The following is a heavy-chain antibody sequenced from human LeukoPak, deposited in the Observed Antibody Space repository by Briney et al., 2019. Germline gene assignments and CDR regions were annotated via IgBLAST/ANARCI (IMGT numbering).Heavy chain of an antibody. V-gene: IGHV3-23*01. J-gene: IGHJ4*02. D-gene: IGHD4-17*01. CDR3: AKDLPDYGDYEVGY. Sequence: PGGSLRLSCAASGFTFTSCGMSWVRQAPGKGLDWVSTISGSGGSRHYADFVKGRFTISRDNFKNTVSLQMNSLRAEDTAVYYCAKDLPDYGDYEVGYWGQGTLVTVSS. CDR2: ISGSGGSR. CDR1: GFTFTSCG.